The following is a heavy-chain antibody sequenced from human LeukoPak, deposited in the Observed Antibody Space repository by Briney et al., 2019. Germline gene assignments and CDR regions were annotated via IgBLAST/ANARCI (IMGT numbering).Heavy chain of an antibody. Sequence: PSETLSLTCTVSGGSISSYYWSWIRQPPGKELEWIGYIYYSGSTNYNPSLKSRVTISLDTSKNQFSLKLTSVTAADTAVYYCATVSRGDNDYWGQGTLVTVSS. CDR1: GGSISSYY. CDR2: IYYSGST. J-gene: IGHJ4*02. V-gene: IGHV4-59*01. CDR3: ATVSRGDNDY. D-gene: IGHD2-21*02.